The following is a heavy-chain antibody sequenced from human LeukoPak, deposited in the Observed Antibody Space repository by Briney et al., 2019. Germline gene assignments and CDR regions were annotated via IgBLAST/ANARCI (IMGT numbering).Heavy chain of an antibody. CDR2: ISGSGGST. D-gene: IGHD3-10*01. Sequence: GGSLRLSCAASGFTFSSYAMSWVRQAPGKGLEWVSAISGSGGSTYYADSVKGRFTISRDNSKNTLYLQMNSLRAEDTAVYYCAKAAHVGYYGSGSDLGSDWGQGTLVTVSS. CDR3: AKAAHVGYYGSGSDLGSD. J-gene: IGHJ4*02. V-gene: IGHV3-23*01. CDR1: GFTFSSYA.